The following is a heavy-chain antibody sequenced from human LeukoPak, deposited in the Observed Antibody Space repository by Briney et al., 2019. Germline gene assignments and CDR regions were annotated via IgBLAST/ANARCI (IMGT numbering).Heavy chain of an antibody. CDR2: IYYSGST. D-gene: IGHD2-2*01. J-gene: IGHJ4*02. CDR1: GGSISSSSYY. CDR3: ARSLGWPTQDSVVVPAAIGY. Sequence: PSETLSLTCTVSGGSISSSSYYWGWIRQPPGKGLEWIGSIYYSGSTYYNPSLKSRVTISVDTSKNQFSLKLGSVTAADTAVYYCARSLGWPTQDSVVVPAAIGYWGQGTLVTVSS. V-gene: IGHV4-39*01.